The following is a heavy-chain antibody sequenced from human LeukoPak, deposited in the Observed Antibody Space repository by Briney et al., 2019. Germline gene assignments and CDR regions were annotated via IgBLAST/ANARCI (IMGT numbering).Heavy chain of an antibody. J-gene: IGHJ4*02. D-gene: IGHD3-9*01. CDR1: GDSIRGFY. CDR3: ARWNYDIMTGYRYFDY. Sequence: PSETLSLTCSVSGDSIRGFYWSWIRQPPGKELEWIGYLYYSRDTNYNPALNSRVTISLDASKNQFSLKMSSVTAADTAVYYCARWNYDIMTGYRYFDYWGQGTLVTVSS. V-gene: IGHV4-59*01. CDR2: LYYSRDT.